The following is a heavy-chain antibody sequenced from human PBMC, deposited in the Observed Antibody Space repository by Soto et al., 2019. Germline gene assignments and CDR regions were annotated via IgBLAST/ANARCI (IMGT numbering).Heavy chain of an antibody. CDR3: ARVTDR. J-gene: IGHJ5*02. Sequence: TLSLTCTVSGGSISSYYWSWIRQPPGKGLEWIGYIYHSGSTYYNPSLKSRVTISVDRSKNQFSLKLSSVTDADTAVYYCARVTDRWGQGTLVTVSS. CDR2: IYHSGST. V-gene: IGHV4-30-2*01. CDR1: GGSISSYY.